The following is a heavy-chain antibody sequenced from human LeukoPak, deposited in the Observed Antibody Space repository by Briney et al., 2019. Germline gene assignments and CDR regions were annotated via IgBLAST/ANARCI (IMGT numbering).Heavy chain of an antibody. V-gene: IGHV4-59*12. CDR2: IYYSGST. CDR1: GGSISSYY. D-gene: IGHD5-24*01. CDR3: ARESQEKYYFDY. Sequence: SETLSLTCTVSGGSISSYYWSWIRQPPGKGLEWIGYIYYSGSTNYNPSLKSRVTISVGTSKNQFSLKLSSVTAADTGVYYCARESQEKYYFDYWGQGTLVTVSS. J-gene: IGHJ4*02.